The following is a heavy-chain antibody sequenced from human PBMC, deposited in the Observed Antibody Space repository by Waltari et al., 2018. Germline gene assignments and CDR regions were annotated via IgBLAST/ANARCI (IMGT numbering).Heavy chain of an antibody. V-gene: IGHV4-39*01. Sequence: QVQLQESGPGMLRPSENLSLTCTVSGESIKTDTYSWGWIRQSPGKGLECLGTINSSGPTYVPASLGPRVTISVDTFNNRFSLNLRSATAADTAVYFCARLVWFGAWIDNWGQGSLVTVSS. CDR3: ARLVWFGAWIDN. CDR1: GESIKTDTYS. D-gene: IGHD3-10*01. J-gene: IGHJ4*02. CDR2: INSSGPT.